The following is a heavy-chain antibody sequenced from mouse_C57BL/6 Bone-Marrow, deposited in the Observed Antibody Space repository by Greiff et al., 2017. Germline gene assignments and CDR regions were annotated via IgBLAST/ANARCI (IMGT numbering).Heavy chain of an antibody. CDR1: GYTFTSYW. V-gene: IGHV1-55*01. CDR2: IYPGSGST. CDR3: ARRGLYYYGSSPPFAY. J-gene: IGHJ3*01. D-gene: IGHD1-1*01. Sequence: VQLQQPGAELVKPGASVKMSCKASGYTFTSYWITWVKQRPGQGLEWIGDIYPGSGSTNYNEKFKSKATLTVDTSSSTASMQLSSLTSEDSAVYYCARRGLYYYGSSPPFAYWGQGTLVTVSA.